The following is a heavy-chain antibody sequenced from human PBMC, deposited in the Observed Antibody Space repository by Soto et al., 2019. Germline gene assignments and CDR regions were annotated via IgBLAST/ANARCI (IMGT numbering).Heavy chain of an antibody. J-gene: IGHJ6*02. CDR3: ARDPTYYDSLTGSLTDGMEI. V-gene: IGHV1-2*04. CDR1: GYTFTGYY. Sequence: ASVKVSCKASGYTFTGYYMHWVRQAPGQGLEWMGWINPNSGGTNYAQKFQGWVTMTRNTSISTAYMELSSLRSEDTAVYYCARDPTYYDSLTGSLTDGMEIWGQGTTVTVS. CDR2: INPNSGGT. D-gene: IGHD3-9*01.